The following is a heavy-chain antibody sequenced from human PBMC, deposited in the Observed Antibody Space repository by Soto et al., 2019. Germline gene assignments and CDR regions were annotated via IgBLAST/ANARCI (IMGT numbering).Heavy chain of an antibody. V-gene: IGHV4-39*01. Sequence: PSETLSLTCTVSGGSISSSSYYWGWIRQPPGKGLEWIGSIYYSGSTYYNPSLKSRVTISVDTSKNQFSLKLSSVTAADTAVYYCARNKLDLKNYFDYWGQGTLVTVSS. J-gene: IGHJ4*02. D-gene: IGHD1-7*01. CDR2: IYYSGST. CDR1: GGSISSSSYY. CDR3: ARNKLDLKNYFDY.